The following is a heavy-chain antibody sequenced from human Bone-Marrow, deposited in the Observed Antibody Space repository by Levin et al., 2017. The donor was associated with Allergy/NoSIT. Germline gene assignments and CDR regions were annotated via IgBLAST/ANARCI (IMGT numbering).Heavy chain of an antibody. CDR2: ISSDGSYK. Sequence: RAGGSLRLSCVASGFTFSGCAMRWVRQAPGKGLEWVTSISSDGSYKTYANSVRGRFTISRDNSKNTLYLQMNSLRPEDTALYYCAKDLSGGWSLDYWGQGTLVTVSS. J-gene: IGHJ4*02. CDR3: AKDLSGGWSLDY. CDR1: GFTFSGCA. V-gene: IGHV3-30*18. D-gene: IGHD6-19*01.